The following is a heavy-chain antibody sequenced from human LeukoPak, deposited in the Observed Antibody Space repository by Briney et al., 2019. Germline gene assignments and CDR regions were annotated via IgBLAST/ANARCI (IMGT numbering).Heavy chain of an antibody. CDR1: GGSISSYY. CDR3: ARHFSQYYYDSSGYDYYYGMDV. V-gene: IGHV4-59*08. CDR2: IYYSGST. Sequence: PSETLSLTCTVSGGSISSYYWSWIRQPPGKGLEWIGYIYYSGSTNYNPSLKSRVTISVDTSKNQFSLKLSSVTAADTAVYYCARHFSQYYYDSSGYDYYYGMDVWGQGTTVTVSS. D-gene: IGHD3-22*01. J-gene: IGHJ6*02.